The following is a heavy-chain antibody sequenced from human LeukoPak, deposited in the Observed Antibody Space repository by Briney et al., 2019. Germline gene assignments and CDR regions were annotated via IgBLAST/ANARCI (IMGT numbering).Heavy chain of an antibody. V-gene: IGHV3-23*01. D-gene: IGHD3-3*01. CDR2: ISDSGDTP. CDR1: GFTFSNYA. Sequence: GGSLRLSCTASGFTFSNYAMSWVRQAPGKGLKWVSSISDSGDTPYYADSVKGLFTISRDNSKNTLYLQMNSLRAEDTAVYYCARNEWWGQGTLVTVSS. J-gene: IGHJ4*02. CDR3: ARNEW.